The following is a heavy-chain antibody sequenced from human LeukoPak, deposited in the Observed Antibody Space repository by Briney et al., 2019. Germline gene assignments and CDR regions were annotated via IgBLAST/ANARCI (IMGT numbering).Heavy chain of an antibody. CDR3: ARDRVTSSYYYYGMDV. D-gene: IGHD5-18*01. CDR1: GFTVNSNY. J-gene: IGHJ6*02. V-gene: IGHV3-53*01. CDR2: IYSGGST. Sequence: GGSLRLSCAASGFTVNSNYIHWVRQAPGKGLEWVSVIYSGGSTYYADSVKGRFTISRDNSKNTLYLQMNSLRAEDTAVYYCARDRVTSSYYYYGMDVWGQGTTVTVSS.